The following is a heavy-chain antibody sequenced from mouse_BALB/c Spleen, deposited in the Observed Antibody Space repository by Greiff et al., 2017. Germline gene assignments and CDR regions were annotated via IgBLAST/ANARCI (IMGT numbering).Heavy chain of an antibody. Sequence: EVKLVESGGGLVKPGGSLKLSCAASGFTFSSYAMSWVRQSPEKRLEWVAEISSGGSYTYYPDTVTGRFTISRDNAKNTLYLEMSSLRSEDTAMYYCARDYGSSYDAMDYWGQGTSVTVSS. J-gene: IGHJ4*01. CDR1: GFTFSSYA. V-gene: IGHV5-9-4*01. CDR3: ARDYGSSYDAMDY. CDR2: ISSGGSYT. D-gene: IGHD1-1*01.